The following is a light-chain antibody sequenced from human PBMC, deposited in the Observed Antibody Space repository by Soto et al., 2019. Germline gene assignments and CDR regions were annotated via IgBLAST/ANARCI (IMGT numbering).Light chain of an antibody. V-gene: IGKV1-39*01. J-gene: IGKJ1*01. CDR3: QQSYSTPWT. Sequence: DLQMTQSPSSLSASVGDRVTITCRASQNISRYLNWYQQKPGKAPKLLIYAASSLQSGVPSRFGGSGSGTDLTLTSSSLQPEDFATYNCQQSYSTPWTFGQGTKVEIK. CDR2: AAS. CDR1: QNISRY.